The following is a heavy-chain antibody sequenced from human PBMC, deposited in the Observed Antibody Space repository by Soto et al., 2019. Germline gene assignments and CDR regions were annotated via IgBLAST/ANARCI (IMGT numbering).Heavy chain of an antibody. J-gene: IGHJ4*02. V-gene: IGHV1-3*04. Sequence: ASVKVSCKASGYTFTNYAMHWMRQAPGQRLEWMGWINTGNGNTKYSQKFQGRVTITRDTSTSTVYMELSSLRSEDTAVYYCARDRYYDSSGYYSHFDFWGQGTLVPVSS. CDR2: INTGNGNT. CDR1: GYTFTNYA. CDR3: ARDRYYDSSGYYSHFDF. D-gene: IGHD3-22*01.